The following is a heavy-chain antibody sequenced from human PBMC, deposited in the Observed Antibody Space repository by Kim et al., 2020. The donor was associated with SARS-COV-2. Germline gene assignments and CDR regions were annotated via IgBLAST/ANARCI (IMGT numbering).Heavy chain of an antibody. D-gene: IGHD3-10*01. V-gene: IGHV4-39*01. Sequence: ALKSRVTISVDTSKNQFSLKLSSVTAAETAVYYCARHGTLWFGEWGADYWGQGTLVTVSS. J-gene: IGHJ4*02. CDR3: ARHGTLWFGEWGADY.